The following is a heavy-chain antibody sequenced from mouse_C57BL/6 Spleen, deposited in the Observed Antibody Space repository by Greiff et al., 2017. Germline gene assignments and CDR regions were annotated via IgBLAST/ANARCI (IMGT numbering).Heavy chain of an antibody. CDR3: ARSGSNYEGDYAMDY. V-gene: IGHV1-53*01. J-gene: IGHJ4*01. CDR1: GYTFTSYW. Sequence: QVQLQQPGTELVKPGASVKLSCKASGYTFTSYWMHWVKQRPGQGLEWIGNINPSNGGTNYNEKFKSKATLTVDKSSSTAYMQLSSLTSEDSAVYYCARSGSNYEGDYAMDYWGQGTSVTVSS. CDR2: INPSNGGT. D-gene: IGHD2-5*01.